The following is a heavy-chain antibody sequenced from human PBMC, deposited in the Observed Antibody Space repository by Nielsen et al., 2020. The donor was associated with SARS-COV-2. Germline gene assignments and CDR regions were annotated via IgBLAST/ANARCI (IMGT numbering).Heavy chain of an antibody. CDR3: ARPARRKAFDI. Sequence: WIRQSPGKGLEWIGSIYYSGSTYYNPSLKSRVTISVDTSKNQFSLKLSSVTAADTAVYYCARPARRKAFDIWGQGTMVTVSS. V-gene: IGHV4-39*01. D-gene: IGHD6-6*01. J-gene: IGHJ3*02. CDR2: IYYSGST.